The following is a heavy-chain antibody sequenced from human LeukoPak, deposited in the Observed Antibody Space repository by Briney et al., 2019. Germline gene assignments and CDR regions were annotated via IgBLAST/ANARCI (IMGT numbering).Heavy chain of an antibody. Sequence: GRSLRLSCAASGFTFSSYGMHWVRQAPGKGLEWVALISYDGSNKYYADSVKGRFTISRDNSKSTLYLQMGSLRAEDMAVYYCARGGGYSYGTYYYYGMDVWGQGTTVTVSS. V-gene: IGHV3-30*03. J-gene: IGHJ6*02. CDR2: ISYDGSNK. D-gene: IGHD5-18*01. CDR3: ARGGGYSYGTYYYYGMDV. CDR1: GFTFSSYG.